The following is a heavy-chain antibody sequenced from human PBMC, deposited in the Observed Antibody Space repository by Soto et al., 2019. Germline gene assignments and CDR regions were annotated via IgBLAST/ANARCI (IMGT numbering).Heavy chain of an antibody. CDR3: AREGRAGYNLDY. J-gene: IGHJ4*02. CDR2: ISYDGSNK. CDR1: GFTFSSYA. V-gene: IGHV3-30-3*01. D-gene: IGHD5-12*01. Sequence: QVQLVESGGGVVQPGRSLRLSCAASGFTFSSYAMHWVRQAPGKGLEWVAVISYDGSNKYYADSVKGRFTISRNNSKNTLYLQMNSLRSEDTAVYYCAREGRAGYNLDYWGQGTLVTVSS.